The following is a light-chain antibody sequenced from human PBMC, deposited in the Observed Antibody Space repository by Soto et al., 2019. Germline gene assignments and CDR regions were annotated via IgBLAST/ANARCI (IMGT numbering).Light chain of an antibody. CDR3: CSYAGTSTHTV. J-gene: IGLJ7*01. Sequence: QSVLTQPASVSGSPGQSITISCTGTSSDGGSYKLVSWYQQHPGKAPKLMISEVSKRPSGISDRFSGSKSGSTASLTISGLQAEDEADYYCCSYAGTSTHTVFGGCTQLTVL. CDR1: SSDGGSYKL. V-gene: IGLV2-23*02. CDR2: EVS.